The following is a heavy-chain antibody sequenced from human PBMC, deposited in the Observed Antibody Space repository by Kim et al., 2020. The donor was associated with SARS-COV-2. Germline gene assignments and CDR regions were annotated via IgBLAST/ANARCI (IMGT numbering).Heavy chain of an antibody. J-gene: IGHJ5*02. CDR2: ISSSGSTI. CDR3: ARVSRDFWSLAGVASIGIFDP. CDR1: GFTFSSYE. Sequence: GGSLRLSCAASGFTFSSYEMNWVRQAPGKGLEWVSYISSSGSTIYYADSVKGRFTISRDNAKNSLYLQMNSLRAEDTAVYYCARVSRDFWSLAGVASIGIFDPWGQGTLVTVSS. D-gene: IGHD3-3*01. V-gene: IGHV3-48*03.